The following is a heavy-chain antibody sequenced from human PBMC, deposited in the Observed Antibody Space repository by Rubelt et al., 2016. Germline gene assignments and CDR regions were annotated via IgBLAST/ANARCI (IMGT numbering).Heavy chain of an antibody. CDR1: GGSFSGSY. Sequence: QVQLQQWGASLLKPSEALSLTCAVFGGSFSGSYWTWIRQPPGKGLEWIGEIHPRGSTSHNPSLNSRVTITVDTTKNTFSLKRTSVTTADTTVYYCARERIAARGLCDPWAQGTLVTVSS. V-gene: IGHV4-34*01. D-gene: IGHD6-6*01. CDR3: ARERIAARGLCDP. CDR2: IHPRGST. J-gene: IGHJ5*02.